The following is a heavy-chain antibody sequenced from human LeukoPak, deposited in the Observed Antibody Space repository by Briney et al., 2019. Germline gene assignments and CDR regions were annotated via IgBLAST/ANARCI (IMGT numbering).Heavy chain of an antibody. CDR3: ARDLAGNWNYVNAFDI. J-gene: IGHJ3*02. CDR1: GYSISSGYY. Sequence: PSETLSLTCAVSGYSISSGYYWGWIRQPPGKGLEWIGTIYHTGSTYYNPSLKSRVTISVDTSKNQFSLKLSSVTAADTAVYYCARDLAGNWNYVNAFDIWGQGTMVTVSS. V-gene: IGHV4-38-2*02. D-gene: IGHD1-7*01. CDR2: IYHTGST.